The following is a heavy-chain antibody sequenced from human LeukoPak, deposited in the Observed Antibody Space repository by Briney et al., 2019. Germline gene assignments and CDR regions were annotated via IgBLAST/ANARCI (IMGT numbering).Heavy chain of an antibody. CDR2: INPNSGGT. Sequence: ASVKVSCKVSGYTLTELSMHWVRQAPGQGLEWMGWINPNSGGTNYAQKFQGWVTMTRDTSISTAYMELSRLRSDDTAVYYCARGGSSWNTRRLFDYWGQGTLVTVSS. CDR1: GYTLTELS. V-gene: IGHV1-2*04. J-gene: IGHJ4*02. D-gene: IGHD6-13*01. CDR3: ARGGSSWNTRRLFDY.